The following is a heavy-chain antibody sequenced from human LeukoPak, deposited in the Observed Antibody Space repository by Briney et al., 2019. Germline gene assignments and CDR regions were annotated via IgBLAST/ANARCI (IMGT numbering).Heavy chain of an antibody. D-gene: IGHD3-9*01. CDR2: ISGSGGST. J-gene: IGHJ6*02. CDR3: AKVSGVPAAIHDILTGYYPYYYYYGMDV. V-gene: IGHV3-23*01. Sequence: PGGSLRLSCAASGFTFSSYAMSWVRQAPGKGLEWVSAISGSGGSTYYADSVKGRFTISRDNSKNTLYLQMNSLRAEDTAVYYCAKVSGVPAAIHDILTGYYPYYYYYGMDVWGQGTTVTVSS. CDR1: GFTFSSYA.